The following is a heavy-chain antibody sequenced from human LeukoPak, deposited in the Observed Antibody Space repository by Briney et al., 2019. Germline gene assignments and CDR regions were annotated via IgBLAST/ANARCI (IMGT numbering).Heavy chain of an antibody. CDR1: GFTFSSYW. Sequence: GGSLRLSCAASGFTFSSYWMSWVRQAPGKGLEWVANINQGGSAKYYVDSVKDRFTISRDNAKNSLYLQMNSLRAEDTGVYYCAREGVPGATAHHYDYWGQGSLVTVSS. CDR2: INQGGSAK. V-gene: IGHV3-7*01. J-gene: IGHJ4*02. CDR3: AREGVPGATAHHYDY. D-gene: IGHD1-26*01.